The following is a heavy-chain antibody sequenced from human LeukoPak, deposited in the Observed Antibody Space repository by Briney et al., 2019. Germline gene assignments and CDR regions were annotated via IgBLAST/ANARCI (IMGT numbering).Heavy chain of an antibody. CDR2: IYYSGST. J-gene: IGHJ5*02. D-gene: IGHD6-13*01. Sequence: SETLSLTCTVSGDSISSSSYYWGWIRQPPGKGLEWIGSIYYSGSTYYNPSLKSRVTISVDTSKNQFSLKLSSVTAADTAVYYCVTQGYSTYRFDPWGQGTLVTVSS. V-gene: IGHV4-39*01. CDR1: GDSISSSSYY. CDR3: VTQGYSTYRFDP.